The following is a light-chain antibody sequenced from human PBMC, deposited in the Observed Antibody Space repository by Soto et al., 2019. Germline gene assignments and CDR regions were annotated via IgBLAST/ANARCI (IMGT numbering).Light chain of an antibody. CDR2: KAS. J-gene: IGKJ2*01. V-gene: IGKV1-5*03. CDR3: QQYNRQYT. Sequence: DIQMTQSPSTLSASVEDTVTITCRASQSISSWLAWYQQKPGKAPKILIYKASSLESGVPSRFSGSGSGTEFTLTISSLQPDDFATYYCQQYNRQYTFGQGTKLEIK. CDR1: QSISSW.